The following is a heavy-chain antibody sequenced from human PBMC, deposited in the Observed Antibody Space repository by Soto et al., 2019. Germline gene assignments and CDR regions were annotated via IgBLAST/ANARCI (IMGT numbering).Heavy chain of an antibody. D-gene: IGHD3-16*01. J-gene: IGHJ3*02. CDR2: IYSGGST. CDR3: ARTSNTFGGVKNAFDI. V-gene: IGHV3-53*04. CDR1: GFTVSSNY. Sequence: GGSLRLSCAASGFTVSSNYMSWVRQAPGKGLEWVSVIYSGGSTYYADSVKGRFTISRHNSKNTLYLQMNSLRAEDTAVYYCARTSNTFGGVKNAFDIWGQGTMVTVSS.